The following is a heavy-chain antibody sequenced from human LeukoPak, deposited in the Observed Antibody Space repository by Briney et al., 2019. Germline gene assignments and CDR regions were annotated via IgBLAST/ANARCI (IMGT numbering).Heavy chain of an antibody. CDR1: GFTFNSYA. CDR2: ISASGGST. CDR3: AKDLGYYYGSGSWDY. V-gene: IGHV3-23*01. D-gene: IGHD3-10*01. J-gene: IGHJ4*02. Sequence: GESLRLSCAASGFTFNSYALSLVRQAPGKGLEWVSAISASGGSTYHADSVHGRFSISRDNSKSTLYLQMNSLRAEDTAVYYCAKDLGYYYGSGSWDYWGQGTLVTVSS.